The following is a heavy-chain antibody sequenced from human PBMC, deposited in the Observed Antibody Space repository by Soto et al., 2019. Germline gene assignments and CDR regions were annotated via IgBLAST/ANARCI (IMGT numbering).Heavy chain of an antibody. CDR3: AGPGYSSQDY. D-gene: IGHD5-18*01. Sequence: EVQLWESGGGLVQPGGSLRLSCAASGFTFSSFALSWVRQAPGKGLEWVSAISGSGGDTDYTASVKGRFTISRDNSKNTLYLQMNSRRADDTAVYYCAGPGYSSQDYWGQGTLVTVSS. CDR2: ISGSGGDT. V-gene: IGHV3-23*01. CDR1: GFTFSSFA. J-gene: IGHJ4*02.